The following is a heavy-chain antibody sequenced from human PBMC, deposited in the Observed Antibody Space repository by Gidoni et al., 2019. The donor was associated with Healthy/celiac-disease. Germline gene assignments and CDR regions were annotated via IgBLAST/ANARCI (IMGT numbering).Heavy chain of an antibody. CDR1: GFTFSNAW. V-gene: IGHV3-15*01. CDR3: TTDVYGDHATEQNGSQGGFDY. D-gene: IGHD4-17*01. Sequence: EVQLVESGGGLVKPGGSLRLSFAASGFTFSNAWMTWVRQAPGKGLEWVGRIKSKTDGGTTDYAAPVKGRFTISRDDSKNTLYLQMNSLKTEDTAVYYCTTDVYGDHATEQNGSQGGFDYWGQGTLVTVSS. CDR2: IKSKTDGGTT. J-gene: IGHJ4*02.